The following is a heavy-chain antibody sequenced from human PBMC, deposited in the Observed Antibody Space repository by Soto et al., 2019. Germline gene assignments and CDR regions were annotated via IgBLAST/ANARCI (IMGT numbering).Heavy chain of an antibody. V-gene: IGHV1-69*02. Sequence: QVPVVQSGAEVKKPESSVKVSCKPSGGTFNTYTVNWVRLAPGRGLEWMGRFIPILDMANYAQKFQDRVTITADRSTFTAYMALNSLTSDDTAVYYCAITYCRDNSCPRDFDFWGPGTRVTVSS. CDR3: AITYCRDNSCPRDFDF. CDR2: FIPILDMA. J-gene: IGHJ4*02. D-gene: IGHD2-21*01. CDR1: GGTFNTYT.